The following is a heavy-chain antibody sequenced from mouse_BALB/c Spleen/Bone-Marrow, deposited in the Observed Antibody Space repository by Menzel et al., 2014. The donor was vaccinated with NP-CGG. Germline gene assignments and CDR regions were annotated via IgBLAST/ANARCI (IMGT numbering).Heavy chain of an antibody. D-gene: IGHD1-1*01. V-gene: IGHV1-14*01. CDR1: RYTFTSYA. J-gene: IGHJ2*01. CDR2: MNPFNDGT. Sequence: EVQLVESGPELVKPGASVKMSCKASRYTFTSYALHWVRQKPGQGLEWIGFMNPFNDGTKYNEKFKGKATLTSDKSSSTAYMELSSLTSEDSAVYYCAREVVATDYFDYWGQGTTLTVSS. CDR3: AREVVATDYFDY.